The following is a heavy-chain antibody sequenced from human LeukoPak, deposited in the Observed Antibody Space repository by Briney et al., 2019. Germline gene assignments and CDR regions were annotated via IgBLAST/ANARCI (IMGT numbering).Heavy chain of an antibody. V-gene: IGHV4-38-2*02. Sequence: SETLSLTCTVSSYSISSGYSWGWIRQPPGKGLEWIVNIFHSGSTNYNPSLKSRVTISVDTSKNQFSLKLSSVTAADTAVYYCARGVVPAVHAFDIWGQGTMVTVSS. J-gene: IGHJ3*02. CDR1: SYSISSGYS. CDR3: ARGVVPAVHAFDI. D-gene: IGHD2-2*01. CDR2: IFHSGST.